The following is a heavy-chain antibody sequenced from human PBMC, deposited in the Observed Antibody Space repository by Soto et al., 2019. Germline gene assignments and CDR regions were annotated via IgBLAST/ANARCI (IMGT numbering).Heavy chain of an antibody. CDR2: IHPGGQPI. CDR3: ARRGST. J-gene: IGHJ3*01. Sequence: EVQLVESGGGLVQPGGSLRLSCVASGFTFSSSEMYWVRQAPGKGLEWVSYIHPGGQPIFFADSVKGRFTISRDNAKKSVYLQMNSLRAEDTAVYYCARRGSTWGQGTMVTVSS. V-gene: IGHV3-48*03. D-gene: IGHD2-2*01. CDR1: GFTFSSSE.